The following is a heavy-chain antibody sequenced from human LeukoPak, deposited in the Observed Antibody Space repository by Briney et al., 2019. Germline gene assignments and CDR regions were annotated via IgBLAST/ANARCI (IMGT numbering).Heavy chain of an antibody. CDR2: INPNSGGT. Sequence: ASVKVSCKASGCTFTGYYMHWVRQAPGQGLEWMGWINPNSGGTNYAQKFQGRVTMTRDTSISTAYMELSRLRSDDTAVYYCARDLDYYDSSGYPPGYWGQGTLVTVSS. CDR3: ARDLDYYDSSGYPPGY. D-gene: IGHD3-22*01. J-gene: IGHJ4*02. CDR1: GCTFTGYY. V-gene: IGHV1-2*02.